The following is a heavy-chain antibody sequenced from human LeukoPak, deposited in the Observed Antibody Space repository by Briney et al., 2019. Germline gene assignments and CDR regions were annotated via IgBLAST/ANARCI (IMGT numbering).Heavy chain of an antibody. CDR2: IYTSGST. J-gene: IGHJ5*02. CDR3: ARAGGVDYYDSSGYYGRTNWFDP. D-gene: IGHD3-22*01. CDR1: GGSISSGSYY. Sequence: SQTLSLTCTVSGGSISSGSYYWSWIRQPAGKGLEWIGRIYTSGSTNYNPSLKSRVTISVDTSKNQSSLKLSSVTAADTAVYYCARAGGVDYYDSSGYYGRTNWFDPWGQGTLVTVSS. V-gene: IGHV4-61*02.